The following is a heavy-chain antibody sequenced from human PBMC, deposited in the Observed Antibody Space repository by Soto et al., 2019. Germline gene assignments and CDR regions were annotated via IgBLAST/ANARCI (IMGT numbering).Heavy chain of an antibody. CDR3: ARHQWLTSPYYGMDV. J-gene: IGHJ6*02. CDR1: VDRCTNDW. D-gene: IGHD6-19*01. CDR2: IDPSDSYT. V-gene: IGHV5-10-1*01. Sequence: GEAQKISSKGSVDRCTNDWSSWIRQIPAKGLEWMGRIDPSDSYTNYSPSFQGHVTISADKSISTAYLQWSSLKASDTAMYYCARHQWLTSPYYGMDVWGQGTTVTVSS.